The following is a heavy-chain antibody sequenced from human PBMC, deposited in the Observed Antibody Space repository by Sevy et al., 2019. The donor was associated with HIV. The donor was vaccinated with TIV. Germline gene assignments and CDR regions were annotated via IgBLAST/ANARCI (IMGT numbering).Heavy chain of an antibody. V-gene: IGHV3-21*01. Sequence: GGSLRLSCVVSGFTFNNHNMNWVRQAPGKGLEWVSYISGLSNYIYYADSVKGRFSISRDNAKNSLYLQMNSLRAEDTAIYYCAIGVQTYDAFDIWGQGTMVTVSS. CDR1: GFTFNNHN. CDR2: ISGLSNYI. D-gene: IGHD6-6*01. CDR3: AIGVQTYDAFDI. J-gene: IGHJ3*02.